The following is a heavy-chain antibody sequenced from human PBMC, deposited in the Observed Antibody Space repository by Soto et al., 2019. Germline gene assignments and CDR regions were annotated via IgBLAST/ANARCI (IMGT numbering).Heavy chain of an antibody. Sequence: QVQLQESGPGLVKPSGTLSLTCAVSGGSISGSKWWSWVRQTPGKGLEWIGEIYNDGSTNYNPSLKRRVTISVDKSKLQFSLKLSSVTAADTAMYYCARQGGGWFDPWGQGTLVTVSS. CDR3: ARQGGGWFDP. V-gene: IGHV4-4*02. CDR1: GGSISGSKW. CDR2: IYNDGST. D-gene: IGHD3-10*01. J-gene: IGHJ5*02.